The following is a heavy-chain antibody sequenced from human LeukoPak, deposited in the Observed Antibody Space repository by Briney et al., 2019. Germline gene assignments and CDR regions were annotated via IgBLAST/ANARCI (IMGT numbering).Heavy chain of an antibody. D-gene: IGHD3-3*01. CDR1: RDSVSNKSVA. V-gene: IGHV6-1*01. CDR2: TYYRSRWYN. Sequence: SQTLSPTCGISRDSVSNKSVAWNWIRQSPSRGLEWLGRTYYRSRWYNDYAESVKGRITINPDTAKNQFSLQLNSATPEDTAVYFCARVFFTQQVNWFDPWGQGTLVTVSS. CDR3: ARVFFTQQVNWFDP. J-gene: IGHJ5*02.